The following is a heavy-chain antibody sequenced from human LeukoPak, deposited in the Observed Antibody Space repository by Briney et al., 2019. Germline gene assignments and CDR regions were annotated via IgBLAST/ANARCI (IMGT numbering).Heavy chain of an antibody. CDR2: ISAYNGNT. CDR1: GYTFTSYG. CDR3: ARVMYSSSWYDPYYYYYMDV. D-gene: IGHD6-13*01. J-gene: IGHJ6*03. V-gene: IGHV1-18*01. Sequence: GASVKVSCKASGYTFTSYGISWLRQAPGQGLEWMGWISAYNGNTNYAQKLQGRVTMTTDTSTSTAYMELRSLRSDDTAVYYCARVMYSSSWYDPYYYYYMDVWGKGTTVTVSS.